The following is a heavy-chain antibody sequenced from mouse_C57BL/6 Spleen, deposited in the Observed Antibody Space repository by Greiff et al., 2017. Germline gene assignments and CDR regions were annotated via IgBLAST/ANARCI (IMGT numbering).Heavy chain of an antibody. CDR2: IDPEDGDT. CDR3: TLDSSGYAY. D-gene: IGHD3-2*02. V-gene: IGHV14-1*01. Sequence: VHVKQSGAELVRPGASVKLSCTASGFNIKDYYMHWVKQRPEQGLEWIGRIDPEDGDTEYAPKFQGKATMTADTSSNTAYLQLSSLTSEDTAVYYCTLDSSGYAYWGQGTLVTVSA. J-gene: IGHJ3*01. CDR1: GFNIKDYY.